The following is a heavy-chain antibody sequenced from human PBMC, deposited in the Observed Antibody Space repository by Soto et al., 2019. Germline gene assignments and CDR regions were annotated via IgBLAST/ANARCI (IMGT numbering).Heavy chain of an antibody. CDR3: ARAMAVAGRLGGVDY. V-gene: IGHV4-38-2*01. Sequence: TSETLSLTCAVSVYSSSSGYYWGCIRQPPGKGLEWIGSIYHSGSTYYNPSLKSRVTISVDTSKNQFSLKLSSVTAADTAVYYCARAMAVAGRLGGVDYWGQGTLVTVSS. CDR1: VYSSSSGYY. CDR2: IYHSGST. D-gene: IGHD6-19*01. J-gene: IGHJ4*02.